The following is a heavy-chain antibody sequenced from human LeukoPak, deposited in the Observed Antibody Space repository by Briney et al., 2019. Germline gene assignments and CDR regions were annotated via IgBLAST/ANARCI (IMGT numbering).Heavy chain of an antibody. CDR3: TRDHDFWRGPLDV. Sequence: GGSLRLSCAASGFTFSSYGMHWVRQAPGKGLEWVAFIRREGYGGTTEYAASVKGRFTISRDDSKSIAYLQMNSLKTEDTGVYYCTRDHDFWRGPLDVWGKGTTVTVSS. CDR2: IRREGYGGTT. D-gene: IGHD3-3*01. J-gene: IGHJ6*04. CDR1: GFTFSSYG. V-gene: IGHV3-49*04.